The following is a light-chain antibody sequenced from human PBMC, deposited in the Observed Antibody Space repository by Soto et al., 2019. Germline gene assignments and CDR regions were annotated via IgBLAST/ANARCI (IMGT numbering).Light chain of an antibody. CDR2: DAS. Sequence: EIVLTQSPGTLSLSPGERATLSCRASQSVSSSYLAWYQQKPGQAPRLLIYDASSRATGIPGRFSGSGSATDFTLTISRLEPEDFAVYYCLQYGSSPLTFGGGTKVDIK. CDR1: QSVSSSY. CDR3: LQYGSSPLT. J-gene: IGKJ4*01. V-gene: IGKV3-20*01.